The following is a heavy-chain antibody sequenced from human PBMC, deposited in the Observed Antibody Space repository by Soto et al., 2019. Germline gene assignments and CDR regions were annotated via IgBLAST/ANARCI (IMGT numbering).Heavy chain of an antibody. V-gene: IGHV3-21*01. CDR1: GFTFSSYS. D-gene: IGHD2-8*02. CDR3: ACGGVVYATRNWFDP. Sequence: EVQLVESGGGLVKPGGSLRLSCAASGFTFSSYSRNWVRQAPGKGLEWVSSISSSSSYIYYADSVKGRFTISRDNAKNSLYLQMNSLRAEDTAVYYCACGGVVYATRNWFDPWGQGTLVTVSS. CDR2: ISSSSSYI. J-gene: IGHJ5*02.